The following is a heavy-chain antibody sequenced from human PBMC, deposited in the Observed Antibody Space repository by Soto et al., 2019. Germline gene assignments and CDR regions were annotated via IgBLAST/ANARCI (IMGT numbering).Heavy chain of an antibody. D-gene: IGHD3-3*01. CDR2: INHSGST. Sequence: PSETLSLTCAVYGGSFSGYYWSWIRQPPGKGLEWIGEINHSGSTNYNPSLKSRVTISVDTSKNQFSLKLSSVTAADTAVYYCARSNFWSGYDDFDYWGQGTLVTVS. V-gene: IGHV4-34*01. J-gene: IGHJ4*02. CDR1: GGSFSGYY. CDR3: ARSNFWSGYDDFDY.